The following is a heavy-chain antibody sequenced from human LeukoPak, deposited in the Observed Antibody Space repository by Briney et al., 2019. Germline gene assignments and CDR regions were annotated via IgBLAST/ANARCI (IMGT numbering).Heavy chain of an antibody. D-gene: IGHD3-10*01. CDR1: GFTFSSYS. Sequence: GGSLRLSCAASGFTFSSYSMNWVRQAPGRGLEWVSSIRFTGSYIYYAGSVKGRFTISRDDAKNLLFLQMISLRAEDTAVYYCARDFVEFGYYYGMDVWGQGTTVTVSS. CDR2: IRFTGSYI. V-gene: IGHV3-21*01. J-gene: IGHJ6*02. CDR3: ARDFVEFGYYYGMDV.